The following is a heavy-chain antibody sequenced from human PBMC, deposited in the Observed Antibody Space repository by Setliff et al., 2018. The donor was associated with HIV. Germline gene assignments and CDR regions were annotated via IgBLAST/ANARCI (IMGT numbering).Heavy chain of an antibody. CDR1: GGSISSSSYY. CDR2: IYYRGST. V-gene: IGHV4-39*07. J-gene: IGHJ4*02. CDR3: ARDRLDGHDTSGYYYAY. D-gene: IGHD3-22*01. Sequence: SETLSLTCTVSGGSISSSSYYWGWIRQPPGTGLEWIGSIYYRGSTNYSPSLKRRVTISLDKSKNQFSLKLTSVTAADTAVYYCARDRLDGHDTSGYYYAYWGQGTLVTVSS.